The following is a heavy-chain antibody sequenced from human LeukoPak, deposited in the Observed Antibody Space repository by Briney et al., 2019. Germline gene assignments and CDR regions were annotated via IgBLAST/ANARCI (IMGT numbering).Heavy chain of an antibody. CDR2: VSKSSDYI. J-gene: IGHJ6*04. D-gene: IGHD3-22*01. CDR1: GFTFNSYT. V-gene: IGHV3-21*01. Sequence: GGSLRLSCAASGFTFNSYTMNWVRQAPGKGLEWVSCVSKSSDYIYYADSVRGRFTISRDNAKNLVYLEMNSLRAEDTGVYYCAREEDSRAIRTSDGLDVWGEGTTVTDSP. CDR3: AREEDSRAIRTSDGLDV.